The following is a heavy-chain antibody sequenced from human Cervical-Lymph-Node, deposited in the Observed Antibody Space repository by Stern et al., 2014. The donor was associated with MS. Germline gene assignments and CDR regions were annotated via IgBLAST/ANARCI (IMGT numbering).Heavy chain of an antibody. Sequence: MQLVESGAEVKKPGASVKVSCKASGYTFTSYYIHLVRQAPGQGLEWMGIINPSGGSTSYAQKFQGRVTMTRDTSTSTVYMELSSLRSEDTAVYYCARGGRYSGSYEGGFDYWGQGTLVTVSS. V-gene: IGHV1-46*01. J-gene: IGHJ4*02. CDR2: INPSGGST. CDR3: ARGGRYSGSYEGGFDY. D-gene: IGHD1-26*01. CDR1: GYTFTSYY.